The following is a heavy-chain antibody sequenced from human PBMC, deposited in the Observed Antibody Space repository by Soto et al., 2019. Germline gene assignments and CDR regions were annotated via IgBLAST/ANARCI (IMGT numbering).Heavy chain of an antibody. CDR2: IYPGDSDT. CDR1: GYTFTDYW. D-gene: IGHD1-26*01. V-gene: IGHV5-51*01. J-gene: IGHJ6*02. Sequence: ESLKISCKGSGYTFTDYWIGWVRQLPGKGLEWMGIIYPGDSDTRYSPSFQGHVTIAVDKSTSTAYLQWNTLKASDTAMYYCARHINNFPFYFQPMEVWGQGTQATVS. CDR3: ARHINNFPFYFQPMEV.